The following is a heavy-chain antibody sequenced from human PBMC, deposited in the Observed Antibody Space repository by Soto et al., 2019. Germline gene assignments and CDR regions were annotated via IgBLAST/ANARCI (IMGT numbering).Heavy chain of an antibody. Sequence: QVQLQESGPRLVKPSPTLSLSCAVSGGSIISASYSWNWIRQSPGRGLEWIGHIYSSGSTYYNPSLKSRVSISVDTSNNQVSLKLTSVTAADTAVYFCAREDAARSERWFDAWGQGILVTVSS. J-gene: IGHJ5*02. D-gene: IGHD6-6*01. CDR3: AREDAARSERWFDA. CDR1: GGSIISASYS. V-gene: IGHV4-31*11. CDR2: IYSSGST.